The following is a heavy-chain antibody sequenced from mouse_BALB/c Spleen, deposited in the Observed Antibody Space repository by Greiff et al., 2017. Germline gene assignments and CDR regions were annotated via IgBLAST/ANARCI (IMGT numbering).Heavy chain of an antibody. D-gene: IGHD1-1*01. CDR2: IDPANGNT. CDR1: GFNIKDTY. Sequence: EVQLQQSGAELVKPGASVKLSCTASGFNIKDTYMHWVKQRPEQGLEWIGRIDPANGNTKYDPKFQGKATITADTSSNTAYLQLSSLTSEDTAVYYCARVYYYGSSYPYFDVWGAGTTVTVS. CDR3: ARVYYYGSSYPYFDV. J-gene: IGHJ1*01. V-gene: IGHV14-3*02.